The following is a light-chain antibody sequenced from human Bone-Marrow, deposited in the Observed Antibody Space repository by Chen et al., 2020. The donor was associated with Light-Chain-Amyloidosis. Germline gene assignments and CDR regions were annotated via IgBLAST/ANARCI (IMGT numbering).Light chain of an antibody. CDR1: QSISSW. CDR3: QQYNSSWT. CDR2: DAS. J-gene: IGKJ1*01. V-gene: IGKV1-5*01. Sequence: DIQMTQSPSTLSASVGDRVTITCRASQSISSWLAWYQQKPGKAPKLLIYDASSLESGVPSRFSGSGSGTSFTLTISSLQPDDVATYYCQQYNSSWTFGQGTKVEIK.